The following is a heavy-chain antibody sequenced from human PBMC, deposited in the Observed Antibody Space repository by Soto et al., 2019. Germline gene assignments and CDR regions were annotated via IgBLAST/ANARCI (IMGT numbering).Heavy chain of an antibody. J-gene: IGHJ6*03. V-gene: IGHV4-31*03. CDR2: IYYSGST. CDR3: ARVTVEYCSSTSCLPARVRSYYYYMDV. Sequence: SETLSLTCTVSGGSISSGGYYWSWIRQHPGKGLEWIGYIYYSGSTYYNPSLKSRVTISVDTSKNQFSLKLSSVTAADTAVYYCARVTVEYCSSTSCLPARVRSYYYYMDVWGKGTTVTVSS. CDR1: GGSISSGGYY. D-gene: IGHD2-2*01.